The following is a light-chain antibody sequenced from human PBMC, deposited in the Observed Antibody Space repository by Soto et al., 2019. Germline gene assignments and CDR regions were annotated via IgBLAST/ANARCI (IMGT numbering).Light chain of an antibody. J-gene: IGKJ4*01. V-gene: IGKV1-39*01. Sequence: DIRMTQSPFSLSASIGDRVTITCRASQSISSYLNWYQQIAGKAPKLLIYAASTLYGGVPSRFSGSGSGTDFALTITSLQAEDFATYYCQQLRMYPSTFGGGTKVDNK. CDR2: AAS. CDR3: QQLRMYPST. CDR1: QSISSY.